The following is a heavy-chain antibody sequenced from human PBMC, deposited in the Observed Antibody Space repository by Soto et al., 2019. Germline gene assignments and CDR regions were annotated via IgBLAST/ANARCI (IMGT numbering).Heavy chain of an antibody. J-gene: IGHJ6*02. CDR1: GCTFSSYA. CDR3: ARVPDCSGGSCYVDGMDV. D-gene: IGHD2-15*01. Sequence: QVQLVQSGAEVKKPGSSVKVSCKASGCTFSSYAISWVRQAPGQGLEWMAGIIPIFGTANYAHKFQGRVTITADESTSTASMELRSLRSEDTAVYYCARVPDCSGGSCYVDGMDVWGQGTTVTVSS. CDR2: IIPIFGTA. V-gene: IGHV1-69*01.